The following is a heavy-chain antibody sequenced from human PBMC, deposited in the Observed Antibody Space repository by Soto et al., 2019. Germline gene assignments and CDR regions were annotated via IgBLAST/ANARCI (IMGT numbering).Heavy chain of an antibody. CDR3: ARLIVVVPAALGYYFDY. CDR2: IYNSGST. Sequence: QVQLQESGPGLVKPSETLSLTCTVSGGSVSSGNSYWSWIRQTPGKGLEWIGYIYNSGSTSYNPSLKSRLTISVDTSKNQFSLELSSVIAADTAVYFCARLIVVVPAALGYYFDYWGQGSLGTVSS. CDR1: GGSVSSGNSY. D-gene: IGHD2-2*01. J-gene: IGHJ4*02. V-gene: IGHV4-61*01.